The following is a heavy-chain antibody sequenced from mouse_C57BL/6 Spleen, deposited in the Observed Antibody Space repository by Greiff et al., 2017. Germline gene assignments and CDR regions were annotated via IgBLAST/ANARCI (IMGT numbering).Heavy chain of an antibody. J-gene: IGHJ2*01. D-gene: IGHD2-3*01. CDR2: IYPRSGNT. V-gene: IGHV1-81*01. CDR1: GYTFTSYG. CDR3: ARWDDGYLYYFDY. Sequence: VKLMESGAELARPGASVKLSCKASGYTFTSYGISWVKQRTGQGLEWIGEIYPRSGNTYYNEKFKGKATLTADKSSSTAYMELRSLTSEDSAVYFCARWDDGYLYYFDYWGQGTTLTVSS.